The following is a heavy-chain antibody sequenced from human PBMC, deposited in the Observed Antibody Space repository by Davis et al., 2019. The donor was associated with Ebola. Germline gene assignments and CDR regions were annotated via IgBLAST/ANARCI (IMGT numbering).Heavy chain of an antibody. Sequence: MPGGSLRLSCAVYGGSFSGYYWSWIRQPPGKGLEWIGEINHSGSTNYNPSLKSRVTISVDTSKNQFSLKLSSVTAADTAVYYCARKGARPFDYWGQGTLVTVSS. CDR3: ARKGARPFDY. D-gene: IGHD1-26*01. CDR2: INHSGST. CDR1: GGSFSGYY. J-gene: IGHJ4*02. V-gene: IGHV4-34*01.